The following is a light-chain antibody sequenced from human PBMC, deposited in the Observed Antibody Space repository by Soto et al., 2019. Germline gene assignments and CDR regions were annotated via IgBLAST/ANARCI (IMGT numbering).Light chain of an antibody. CDR1: SSNIGSNF. V-gene: IGLV1-44*01. J-gene: IGLJ1*01. Sequence: QLVLTQPPSASGTPGQRVTISCSGSSSNIGSNFVNWFQQLPGTAPKLLIYDNDERPSGVPARFSGSKSGTSASLAISGLQSGDEADYYCATWDDSLNGYVFGTGTKVTVL. CDR3: ATWDDSLNGYV. CDR2: DND.